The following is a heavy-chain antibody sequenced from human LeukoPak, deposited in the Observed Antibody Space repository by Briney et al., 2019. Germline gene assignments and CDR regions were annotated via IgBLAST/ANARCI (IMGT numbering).Heavy chain of an antibody. CDR2: ISGSGGST. J-gene: IGHJ4*02. D-gene: IGHD3-10*01. V-gene: IGHV3-23*01. CDR3: AKDSTFMVRGARFDY. Sequence: GGSLRLSCAASGFTFSSYAMSWVRQAPGKGLEWVSAISGSGGSTYYADSVKGRFTISRDNSKNTLYLQMNSLRAEDTAVYYCAKDSTFMVRGARFDYWGQGTLVTVSS. CDR1: GFTFSSYA.